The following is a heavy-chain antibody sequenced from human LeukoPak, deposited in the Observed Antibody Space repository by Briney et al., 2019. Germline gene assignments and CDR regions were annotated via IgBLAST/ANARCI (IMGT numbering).Heavy chain of an antibody. CDR1: GGSYSGYY. CDR3: ARRPRPRPFDY. Sequence: AETLSLTCAVYGGSYSGYYWSWIRQPPGKGLVWIGEMNHSGRTNYNPSLKSRVTISVDTSKNQFSLKASSVTAGDTAIFYCARRPRPRPFDYSGPGTLVIPSS. CDR2: MNHSGRT. V-gene: IGHV4-34*01. J-gene: IGHJ4*02.